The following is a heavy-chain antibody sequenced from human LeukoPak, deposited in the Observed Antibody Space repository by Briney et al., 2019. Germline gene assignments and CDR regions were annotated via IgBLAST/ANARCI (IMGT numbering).Heavy chain of an antibody. Sequence: GGSLRLSCAASGFTFTSYWMHWVRHAPGKGLVWVSRFNSDGSTTSYADSVKGRFTISRDNAKNTLYLQMNSLRAEDTAVYYCARDVSDTALAVGYWGQGTLVTVSS. J-gene: IGHJ4*02. CDR3: ARDVSDTALAVGY. CDR2: FNSDGSTT. D-gene: IGHD5-18*01. V-gene: IGHV3-74*01. CDR1: GFTFTSYW.